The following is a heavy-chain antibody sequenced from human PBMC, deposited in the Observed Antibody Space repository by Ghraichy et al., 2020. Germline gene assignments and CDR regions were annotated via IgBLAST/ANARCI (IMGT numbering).Heavy chain of an antibody. CDR2: ISGTGDKT. CDR3: AKDRGVAGYPYRYFDL. CDR1: GFTFSNSA. D-gene: IGHD6-19*01. Sequence: GGSLRLSCVASGFTFSNSAMSWVRQAPGKGLEWVSCISGTGDKTYNGDSTKGRFTVSRDNSRNTLFLQMNSLRAEDTAVYYCAKDRGVAGYPYRYFDLWGRGTLVTVSS. V-gene: IGHV3-23*01. J-gene: IGHJ2*01.